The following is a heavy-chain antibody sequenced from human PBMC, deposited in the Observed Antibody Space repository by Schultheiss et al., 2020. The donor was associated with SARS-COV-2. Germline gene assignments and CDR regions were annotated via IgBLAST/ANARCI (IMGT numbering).Heavy chain of an antibody. CDR1: GYTFTSYG. J-gene: IGHJ4*02. Sequence: ASVKVSCKASGYTFTSYGISWVRQAPGQGLEWMGRINPNSGGTNYAQKFQGRVTMTRDTSISTAYMELSRLRSDDTAVYYCARLEPETIRYSNYTDYWGQGTLVTVSS. V-gene: IGHV1-2*06. CDR3: ARLEPETIRYSNYTDY. CDR2: INPNSGGT. D-gene: IGHD4-11*01.